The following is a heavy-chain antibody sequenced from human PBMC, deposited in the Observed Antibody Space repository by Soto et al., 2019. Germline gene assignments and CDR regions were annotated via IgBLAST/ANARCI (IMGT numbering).Heavy chain of an antibody. CDR2: SSHSGST. CDR3: ARVVPPPNRNWGMWSGAFDI. CDR1: GGSFSGYS. D-gene: IGHD7-27*01. J-gene: IGHJ3*02. V-gene: IGHV4-34*01. Sequence: QVQLQQWGAGLLKPSETLSLTCGVYGGSFSGYSWSWIRQPPGKGLEWIGESSHSGSTNYNPSLKSRVTISVDTSKNQFSLKLSSVTAADTAVYYCARVVPPPNRNWGMWSGAFDIWGQGTMVTVSS.